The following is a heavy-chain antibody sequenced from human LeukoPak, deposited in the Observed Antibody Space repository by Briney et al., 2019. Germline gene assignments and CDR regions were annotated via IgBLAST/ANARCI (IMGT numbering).Heavy chain of an antibody. CDR2: ISGSGGST. CDR3: AREDVVNYYDSSGYPNFDY. D-gene: IGHD3-22*01. Sequence: GGSLRLSCAASGFTFSSYVMSWVRQAPGKGLEWVSAISGSGGSTSYADSVKGRFTISRDNAKNSLYLQMNSLRAEDTAVYYCAREDVVNYYDSSGYPNFDYWGQGTLVTVSS. V-gene: IGHV3-23*01. J-gene: IGHJ4*02. CDR1: GFTFSSYV.